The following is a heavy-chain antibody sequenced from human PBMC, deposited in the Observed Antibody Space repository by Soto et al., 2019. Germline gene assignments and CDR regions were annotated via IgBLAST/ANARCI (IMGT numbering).Heavy chain of an antibody. J-gene: IGHJ6*02. CDR1: GFTFSSYG. CDR3: ARDTRPFYDILTGAYYYYGMDV. D-gene: IGHD3-9*01. Sequence: VQLVESGGGVVQPGRSLRLSCAASGFTFSSYGMHWVRQAPGKGLEWVAVIWYDGSNKYYADSVKGRFTISRDNSKNTLYLQMNSLRAEDTAVYYCARDTRPFYDILTGAYYYYGMDVWGQGTTVTVSS. V-gene: IGHV3-33*01. CDR2: IWYDGSNK.